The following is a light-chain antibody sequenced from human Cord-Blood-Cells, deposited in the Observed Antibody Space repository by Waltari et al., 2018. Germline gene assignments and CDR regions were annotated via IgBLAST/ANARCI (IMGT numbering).Light chain of an antibody. CDR1: SSNIGNNY. CDR2: ENN. V-gene: IGLV1-51*02. CDR3: GTWDSSLSAGWV. Sequence: QSVLTQPPSVSAAPGQKVTISCSGSSSNIGNNYVSWSQQLPGTAPKLLIYENNKRPTGIPDRFSGSKSGTSATLGITGLQTGDEADYYCGTWDSSLSAGWVFGGGTKLTVL. J-gene: IGLJ3*02.